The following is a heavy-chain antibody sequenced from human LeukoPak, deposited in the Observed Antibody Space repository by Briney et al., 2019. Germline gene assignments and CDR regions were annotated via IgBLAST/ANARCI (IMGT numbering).Heavy chain of an antibody. CDR2: IYYSGST. CDR1: GGSISSYY. Sequence: PSETLSLTCTVSGGSISSYYWSWLRQPPGKGLEWIGYIYYSGSTNYNPSLKSRVTISADTSKNQFSLKLSSVTAADTAVYYCARQNYYDSSGYYRDAFDIWGQGTMVTVSS. D-gene: IGHD3-22*01. J-gene: IGHJ3*02. V-gene: IGHV4-59*08. CDR3: ARQNYYDSSGYYRDAFDI.